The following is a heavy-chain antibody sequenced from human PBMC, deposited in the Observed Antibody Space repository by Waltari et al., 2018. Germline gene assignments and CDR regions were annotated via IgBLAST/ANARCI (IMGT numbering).Heavy chain of an antibody. D-gene: IGHD3-10*01. CDR3: AKDLGWFGELLFYGMDV. V-gene: IGHV3-30*01. Sequence: QVQLVETGGGVVQPGRSLRLSCAASGFTFSSYAMHWVRQAPGKGLELVAVISYDGSNKYYADSVKGRFTISRDNSKKTLYLQMNSLRAEDTAVYYCAKDLGWFGELLFYGMDVWGQGTTVTVSS. CDR2: ISYDGSNK. CDR1: GFTFSSYA. J-gene: IGHJ6*02.